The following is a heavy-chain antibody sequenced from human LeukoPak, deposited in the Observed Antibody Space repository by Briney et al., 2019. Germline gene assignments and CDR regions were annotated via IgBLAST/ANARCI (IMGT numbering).Heavy chain of an antibody. J-gene: IGHJ6*02. CDR2: IYSGGST. V-gene: IGHV3-53*01. CDR1: GFTVSSNY. D-gene: IGHD3-22*01. CDR3: ARENGNYYDSSGQYYYYYGMDV. Sequence: GGSLRLSCAASGFTVSSNYMSWVRQAPGKGLEWVSVIYSGGSTYYADSVKGRFTISRDNSKNTLYLQMNSLRAEDTAVYYCARENGNYYDSSGQYYYYYGMDVWGQGITVTVSS.